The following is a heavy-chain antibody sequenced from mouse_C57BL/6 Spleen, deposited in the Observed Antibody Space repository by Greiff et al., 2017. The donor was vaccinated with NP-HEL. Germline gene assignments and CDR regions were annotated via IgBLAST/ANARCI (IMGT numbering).Heavy chain of an antibody. CDR2: ISDGGSYT. CDR1: GFTFSSYA. CDR3: ARDRAMDY. J-gene: IGHJ4*01. Sequence: VQLKESGGGLVKPGGSLKLSCAASGFTFSSYAMSWVRQTPEKRLAWVATISDGGSYTYYPDNVKGRFTISRYNPKNNLYLQMSHLKSEVTAMYYCARDRAMDYWGQGTSVTVSS. V-gene: IGHV5-4*01.